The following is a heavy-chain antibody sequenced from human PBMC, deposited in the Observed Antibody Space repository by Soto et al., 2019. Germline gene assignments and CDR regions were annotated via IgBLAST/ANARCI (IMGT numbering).Heavy chain of an antibody. CDR2: ITGTGANT. Sequence: GGSLRLSCPASGFTFSSYAMSWVRQTPGKGLDWVSSITGTGANTFYADSVKGRFTISRDNSKNMLFLQINSLRADDTAEYYCARGSRWTPLYYWGQGTLVTVSS. D-gene: IGHD1-1*01. V-gene: IGHV3-23*01. J-gene: IGHJ4*01. CDR3: ARGSRWTPLYY. CDR1: GFTFSSYA.